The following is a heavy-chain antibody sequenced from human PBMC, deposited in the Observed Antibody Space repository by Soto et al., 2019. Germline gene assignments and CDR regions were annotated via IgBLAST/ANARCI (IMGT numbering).Heavy chain of an antibody. CDR1: GYTFTSYG. V-gene: IGHV1-18*01. CDR3: AKGRKVSWPSYYYGLDV. J-gene: IGHJ6*02. CDR2: ISAYNGNT. D-gene: IGHD1-20*01. Sequence: QVQLVQSGAEVKKPGASVNVSCKASGYTFTSYGISWVRQAPGQALEWMGWISAYNGNTNYAQKLQGRVTMTTDTPTSTAYMELRRLRSDDTPVYYCAKGRKVSWPSYYYGLDVWGQGTTVTVSS.